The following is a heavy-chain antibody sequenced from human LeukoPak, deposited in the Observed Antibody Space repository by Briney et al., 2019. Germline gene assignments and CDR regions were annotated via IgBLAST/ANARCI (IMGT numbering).Heavy chain of an antibody. CDR1: GGSIGSSC. CDR2: IYYSGTT. D-gene: IGHD5-12*01. J-gene: IGHJ4*02. Sequence: PSETLSLTCSVSGGSIGSSCWSWIRQPPGKGLEWIGYIYYSGTTNYNPSLKSRVTISVDTSKNQFSLKLNSVTAADTAVYYCARHSRGYGSFDYWGQGTLVTVSS. V-gene: IGHV4-59*08. CDR3: ARHSRGYGSFDY.